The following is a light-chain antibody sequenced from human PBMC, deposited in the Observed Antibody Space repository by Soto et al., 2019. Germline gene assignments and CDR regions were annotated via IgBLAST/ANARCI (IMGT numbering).Light chain of an antibody. CDR3: RSYTRSSTRV. CDR1: SSDVGGYNY. CDR2: EVS. J-gene: IGLJ3*02. Sequence: QSALTQPASVSGSPGQSITISCTGTSSDVGGYNYVSWYQQHPGKAPKLMIYEVSNRPSGVSNRFSGSKSGNTASLTISGPQAEDEADYYCRSYTRSSTRVFGGGTKLTVL. V-gene: IGLV2-14*01.